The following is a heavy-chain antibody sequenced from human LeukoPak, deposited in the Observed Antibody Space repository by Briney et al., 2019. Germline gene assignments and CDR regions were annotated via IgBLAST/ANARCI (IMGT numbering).Heavy chain of an antibody. Sequence: GGSLRLSCAASGFTFSSYAMHWVRQAPGKGLEWVAVISYDGSNKYYADSVTGRFAISRDNSKNTLYLQMNSLRAEDTAVYYCARSPLPRHCSGGSCYLGGCDYWGQGTLVTVSS. CDR2: ISYDGSNK. J-gene: IGHJ4*02. CDR1: GFTFSSYA. V-gene: IGHV3-30*09. CDR3: ARSPLPRHCSGGSCYLGGCDY. D-gene: IGHD2-15*01.